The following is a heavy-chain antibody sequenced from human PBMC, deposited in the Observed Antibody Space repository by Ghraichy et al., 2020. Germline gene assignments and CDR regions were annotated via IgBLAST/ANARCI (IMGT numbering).Heavy chain of an antibody. CDR1: GYTFTNYG. J-gene: IGHJ3*02. CDR2: VSAYNDNT. CDR3: TRASKFYYDTSGYPDAFGI. D-gene: IGHD3-22*01. V-gene: IGHV1-18*01. Sequence: ASVKVSCKASGYTFTNYGISWVRQAPGQGLQWMGWVSAYNDNTNYAQNLQGRVTMTTDTSTSTAYMELRSLRSDDTAVYYCTRASKFYYDTSGYPDAFGICGQGTMVTVSS.